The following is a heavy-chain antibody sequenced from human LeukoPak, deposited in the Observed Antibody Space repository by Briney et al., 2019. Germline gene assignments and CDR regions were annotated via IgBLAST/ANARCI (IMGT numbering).Heavy chain of an antibody. CDR2: INTNTGNP. CDR1: GYTFTSYA. J-gene: IGHJ4*02. V-gene: IGHV7-4-1*02. D-gene: IGHD2-21*02. Sequence: ASVKVSCKASGYTFTSYAMNWVRQAPGQGLEWMGWINTNTGNPTYAQGFTGRFVFSLDTSVSTAYLQVSSLKAEDTAVYYCARVVGCGGDCYSGISDYWGQGTLVTVSS. CDR3: ARVVGCGGDCYSGISDY.